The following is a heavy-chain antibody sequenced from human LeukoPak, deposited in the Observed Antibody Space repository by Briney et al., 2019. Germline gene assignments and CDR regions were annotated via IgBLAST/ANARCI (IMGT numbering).Heavy chain of an antibody. V-gene: IGHV1-8*03. CDR3: ARDQAPVGGFDSSGHYFDY. CDR1: GYTFTSYD. Sequence: ASVKVSCKASGYTFTSYDINWVRQGTGQGLELMGRMNPNSGNTGYAQKFQGRVTITRNTSISTAYMELSSLRSEDTAVYYCARDQAPVGGFDSSGHYFDYWGQGTLVTVSS. CDR2: MNPNSGNT. D-gene: IGHD3-22*01. J-gene: IGHJ4*02.